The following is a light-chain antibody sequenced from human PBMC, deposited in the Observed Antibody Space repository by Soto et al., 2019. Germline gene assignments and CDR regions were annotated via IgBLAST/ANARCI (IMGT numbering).Light chain of an antibody. CDR3: QQYNNWPRI. J-gene: IGKJ3*01. CDR2: GAS. V-gene: IGKV3-15*01. CDR1: QSVSSN. Sequence: EIVMTQSPATLSVSPGERATLSCRASQSVSSNLAWYQQKPGQAPRLLIYGASTRATGIPARFSGSGSGTEFTLTIGSLQSEDFAVYYCQQYNNWPRIFGPGTKVDIK.